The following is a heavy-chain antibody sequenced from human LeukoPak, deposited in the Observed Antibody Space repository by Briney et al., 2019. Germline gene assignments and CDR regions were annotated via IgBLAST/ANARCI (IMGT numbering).Heavy chain of an antibody. CDR3: ARHGAGTAMVTGEYFDY. V-gene: IGHV4-59*08. D-gene: IGHD5-18*01. CDR2: IYYSGST. CDR1: GGSISSYY. Sequence: PSETLSLTCTVSGGSISSYYWSWIRQPPGKGLEWIRYIYYSGSTNYNPSLKSRVTISVDTSKNQFSLKLSSVTAADTAVYYCARHGAGTAMVTGEYFDYWGQGTLVTVSS. J-gene: IGHJ4*02.